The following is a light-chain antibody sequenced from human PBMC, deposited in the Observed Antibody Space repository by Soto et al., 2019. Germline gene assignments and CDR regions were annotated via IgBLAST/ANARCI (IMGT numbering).Light chain of an antibody. CDR1: SSNIGATYE. CDR3: QSYDTSLSASV. J-gene: IGLJ7*01. V-gene: IGLV1-40*01. Sequence: QSVLTQPPSVSGAPGQRVTISCTGSSSNIGATYEVHWYQQLPGTAPKLLIYNNNNRPSGVPDRFSGSKSGSSASLAITGLQVEDEADYYCQSYDTSLSASVFGGGTQLTVL. CDR2: NNN.